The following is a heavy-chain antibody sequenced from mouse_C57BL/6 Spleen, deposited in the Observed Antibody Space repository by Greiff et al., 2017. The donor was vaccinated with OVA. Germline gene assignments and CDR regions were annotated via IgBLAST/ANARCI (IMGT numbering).Heavy chain of an antibody. CDR3: AKRQRRLRTWFAY. CDR2: INPNNGGT. CDR1: GYTFTDYY. V-gene: IGHV1-26*01. Sequence: EVQLQQSGPELVKPGASVKISCKASGYTFTDYYMNWVKQSHGKSLEWIGDINPNNGGTSYNQKFKGKATLTVDKSSSTAYMELRSLTSEDSAVYYCAKRQRRLRTWFAYWGQGTLVTVSA. J-gene: IGHJ3*01. D-gene: IGHD3-2*02.